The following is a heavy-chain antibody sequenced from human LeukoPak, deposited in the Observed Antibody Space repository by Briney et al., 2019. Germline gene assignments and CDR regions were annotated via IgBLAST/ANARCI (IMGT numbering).Heavy chain of an antibody. CDR2: IIPIFGTA. CDR3: ARGLRMEWLGDAFDI. J-gene: IGHJ3*02. Sequence: SVKVSCKASGGTFIGYAISWVRQAPGQGLEWMGGIIPIFGTANYAQKFQGRVTITADESTSTAYMELSSLRSEDTAVYYCARGLRMEWLGDAFDIWGQGTMVTVSS. V-gene: IGHV1-69*13. CDR1: GGTFIGYA. D-gene: IGHD6-19*01.